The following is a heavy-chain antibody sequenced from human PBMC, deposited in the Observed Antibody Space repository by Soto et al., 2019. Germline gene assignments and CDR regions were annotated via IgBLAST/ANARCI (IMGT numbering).Heavy chain of an antibody. CDR2: ISGDGRTT. V-gene: IGHV3-74*01. J-gene: IGHJ4*02. CDR3: ARGVPNCSSSSCFFDF. CDR1: GFTFSSHW. D-gene: IGHD2-2*01. Sequence: GGSLRLSCAASGFTFSSHWMNWVRQGPGKGLVWVSRISGDGRTTSHADSVKGRFTISGDNAKNTLYLQMNSLRVEDTAVYYCARGVPNCSSSSCFFDFWGQGILVTVSS.